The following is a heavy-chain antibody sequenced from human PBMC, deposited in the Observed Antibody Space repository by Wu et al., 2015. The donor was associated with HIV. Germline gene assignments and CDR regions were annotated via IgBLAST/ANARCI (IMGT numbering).Heavy chain of an antibody. CDR1: GNTFNA. CDR2: IIPLFGTG. D-gene: IGHD6-25*01. Sequence: QVHLVQSGAEVKKPGSSVKISCKASGNTFNAINWVRQAPGQGLEWMGGIIPLFGTGEYAQIFQGRVTITTDESTSTAYMRLSSLRSEDTAVYFCASPRSPGFSSAWPTYFDYWGQGTLVTVPS. CDR3: ASPRSPGFSSAWPTYFDY. J-gene: IGHJ4*02. V-gene: IGHV1-69*05.